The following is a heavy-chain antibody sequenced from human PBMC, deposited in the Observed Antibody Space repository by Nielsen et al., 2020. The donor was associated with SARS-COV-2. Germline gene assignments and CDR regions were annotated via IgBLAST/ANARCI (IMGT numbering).Heavy chain of an antibody. Sequence: GESLKISCEASGFIFSSYAMSWVRQAPGKGLEWVSTISGSGGGTYYADSVKGRFSISRDNSKNTLYLQMNSLRAEDTALYYCAKEGNSGSDYDHWGQGTLVTVSS. CDR1: GFIFSSYA. D-gene: IGHD1-26*01. CDR2: ISGSGGGT. CDR3: AKEGNSGSDYDH. V-gene: IGHV3-23*01. J-gene: IGHJ5*02.